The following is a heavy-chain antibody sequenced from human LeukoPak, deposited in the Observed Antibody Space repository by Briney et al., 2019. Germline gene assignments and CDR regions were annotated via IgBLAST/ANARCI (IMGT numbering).Heavy chain of an antibody. CDR3: AKDMIAVAGGDWYFDL. D-gene: IGHD6-19*01. CDR1: GFTFDDYA. Sequence: GGSLRLSCAASGFTFDDYAMHWVRQAPGKGLEWVSGISWNSGSIGYADSVKGRFTISRDNAKNSLYLQMNSLRAEDTALYYCAKDMIAVAGGDWYFDLWGRGTLVTVSS. J-gene: IGHJ2*01. V-gene: IGHV3-9*01. CDR2: ISWNSGSI.